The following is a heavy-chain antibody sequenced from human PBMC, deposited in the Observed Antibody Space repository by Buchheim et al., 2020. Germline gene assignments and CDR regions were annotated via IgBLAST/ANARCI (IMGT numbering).Heavy chain of an antibody. CDR3: EKGPGSNYDDPRAYYSYFDL. D-gene: IGHD3-22*01. CDR1: GFTFSTSA. Sequence: EVQLLESGGGLVQPGGSLRLSCADSGFTFSTSAMTWVRQAPGKGLEWVSGISGSGNSTYYADSVKGRFTISRDNSKNTLSLQMNSLRAEDTDVYYCEKGPGSNYDDPRAYYSYFDLWGQGTL. V-gene: IGHV3-23*01. CDR2: ISGSGNST. J-gene: IGHJ4*02.